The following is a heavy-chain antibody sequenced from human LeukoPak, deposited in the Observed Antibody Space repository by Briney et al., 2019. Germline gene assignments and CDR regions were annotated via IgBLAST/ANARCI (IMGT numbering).Heavy chain of an antibody. Sequence: SETLSLTCTVSGASIFGSYWSWIRQPPGRGLEWIGYIYYTGDSNYNPSLKSRATISLDTFRSQFSLMLSSVTAADTAIYYCARHSFARPFDSWGQGTLVTVSS. CDR3: ARHSFARPFDS. J-gene: IGHJ4*02. V-gene: IGHV4-59*08. D-gene: IGHD6-6*01. CDR1: GASIFGSY. CDR2: IYYTGDS.